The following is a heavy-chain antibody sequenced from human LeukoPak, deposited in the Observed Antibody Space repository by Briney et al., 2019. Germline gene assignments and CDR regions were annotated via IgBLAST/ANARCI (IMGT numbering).Heavy chain of an antibody. D-gene: IGHD3-22*01. CDR3: ARRRYYDGSGYLE. Sequence: SQTLSLTCTVSGGSISSGDYYWSWIRQPPGKGLEWIGYIYYSGSTYYSPSLKSRVTMSVDTSNNQFSLNLRSVTAADTAVYYCARRRYYDGSGYLEWGQGTLLSVSS. CDR2: IYYSGST. J-gene: IGHJ1*01. V-gene: IGHV4-30-4*08. CDR1: GGSISSGDYY.